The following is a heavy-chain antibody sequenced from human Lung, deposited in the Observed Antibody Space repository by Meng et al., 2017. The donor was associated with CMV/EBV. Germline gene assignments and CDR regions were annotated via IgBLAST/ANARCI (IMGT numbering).Heavy chain of an antibody. D-gene: IGHD3-10*01. CDR2: IYSNENT. CDR3: AGEQGYFRAKHYYLQLKV. V-gene: IGHV3-53*01. J-gene: IGHJ6*02. CDR1: GFIVSDNY. Sequence: GGSLRLXCAASGFIVSDNYMNWVRQAPGKGLEWISIIYSNENTYYADSVKGRFTITRENSKNTLYLQMNSLRAEDTAGYYCAGEQGYFRAKHYYLQLKVXGQGXMVTVSS.